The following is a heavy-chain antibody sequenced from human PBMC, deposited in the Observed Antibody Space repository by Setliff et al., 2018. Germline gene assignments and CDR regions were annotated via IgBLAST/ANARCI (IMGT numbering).Heavy chain of an antibody. J-gene: IGHJ3*02. CDR1: GGTFSSYA. CDR3: ARDGVSSGWYPDAFDI. Sequence: SVKVSCKASGGTFSSYAISWVRQAPGQGLEWMGGIIPIFGTANYAQKFQGRVTITADESTSTAYMELSSLRSEDTAVYYCARDGVSSGWYPDAFDIWGQGTMVTFSS. CDR2: IIPIFGTA. D-gene: IGHD6-19*01. V-gene: IGHV1-69*13.